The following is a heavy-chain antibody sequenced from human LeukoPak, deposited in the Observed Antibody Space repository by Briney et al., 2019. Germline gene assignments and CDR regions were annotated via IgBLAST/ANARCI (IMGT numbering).Heavy chain of an antibody. J-gene: IGHJ4*02. V-gene: IGHV3-23*01. Sequence: GGSLRLSCAASGFTFSSYAMSWGRQAPGEGLGWGSAISGSGVGTYYADSVKGRFTISRDNSKNTLYLQMNSLRGEDTAIYFCAKDQSPHCSGDRCYAVDCWGQGTLVAVSS. CDR2: ISGSGVGT. D-gene: IGHD2-15*01. CDR3: AKDQSPHCSGDRCYAVDC. CDR1: GFTFSSYA.